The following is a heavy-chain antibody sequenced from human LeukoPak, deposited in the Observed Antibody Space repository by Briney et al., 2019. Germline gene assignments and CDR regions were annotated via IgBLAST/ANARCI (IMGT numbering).Heavy chain of an antibody. D-gene: IGHD6-13*01. CDR1: GGSISSYY. Sequence: PSETLSLTCTVSGGSISSYYWSWIRQPPGKGLEWIGWSYHRGSTSYNPSLKSRVAISVDTSKNQFSLKLSSVTAADTAVYYCARGSGSSWLNWFDPWGQGTLVTVSS. J-gene: IGHJ5*02. V-gene: IGHV4-59*01. CDR2: SYHRGST. CDR3: ARGSGSSWLNWFDP.